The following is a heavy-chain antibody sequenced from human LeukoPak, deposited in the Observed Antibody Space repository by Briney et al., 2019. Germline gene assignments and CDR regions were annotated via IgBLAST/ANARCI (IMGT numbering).Heavy chain of an antibody. J-gene: IGHJ4*02. V-gene: IGHV3-30*01. Sequence: GGSLRLSCAASGLTFSSYAMHWVRQAPGKGLEWVAVISYDGSNKYYADSVKGRFTISRDNSKNTLYLQMISLGAEDTAVYYCARYLQGYYYDSSGYYPRCPDYWGQGTLVTVSS. CDR1: GLTFSSYA. CDR3: ARYLQGYYYDSSGYYPRCPDY. D-gene: IGHD3-22*01. CDR2: ISYDGSNK.